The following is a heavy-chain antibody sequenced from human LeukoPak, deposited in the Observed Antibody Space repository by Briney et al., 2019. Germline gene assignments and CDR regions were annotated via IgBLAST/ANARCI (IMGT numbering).Heavy chain of an antibody. V-gene: IGHV3-30*18. CDR2: ISYGGSNK. CDR3: AKAAIVVVITNYIDY. J-gene: IGHJ4*02. D-gene: IGHD3-22*01. Sequence: TGGSLRLSCAASGFTFSTYGMHWVRQAPGKGLEWVAVISYGGSNKYYADSVKGRFTISRDNSKNTLYLQMDSLRAEDTAVYYCAKAAIVVVITNYIDYWGQGTLVTASS. CDR1: GFTFSTYG.